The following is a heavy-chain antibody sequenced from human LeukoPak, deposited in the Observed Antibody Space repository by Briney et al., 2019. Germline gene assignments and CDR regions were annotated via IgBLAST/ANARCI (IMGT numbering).Heavy chain of an antibody. CDR3: ARVRGVEGYSSGWRPKRGYFDY. CDR1: GYTFTSYG. D-gene: IGHD6-19*01. CDR2: ISAYNGNT. J-gene: IGHJ4*02. Sequence: ASVKVSCKASGYTFTSYGISWVRQAPGQGLEWMGWISAYNGNTNYAQKLQGRVTMTTDTSTSTAYMELRSLRSDDTAVYYCARVRGVEGYSSGWRPKRGYFDYWGQGTLVTVSS. V-gene: IGHV1-18*01.